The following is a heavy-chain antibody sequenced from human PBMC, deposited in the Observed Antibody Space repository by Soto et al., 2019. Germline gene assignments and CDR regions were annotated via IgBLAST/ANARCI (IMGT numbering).Heavy chain of an antibody. CDR2: ILFDGGTK. CDR3: AKDSRPPYNTSPLGYYGMDV. J-gene: IGHJ6*02. D-gene: IGHD6-6*01. Sequence: PGGSLRLSWAASGFTFTNYGMHWVRQAPGKGLEWVAIILFDGGTKYYADSVKGRFTISRDNSKNTLYLQMNSLRADDTAMYYCAKDSRPPYNTSPLGYYGMDVWGQGTTVTVSS. V-gene: IGHV3-30*18. CDR1: GFTFTNYG.